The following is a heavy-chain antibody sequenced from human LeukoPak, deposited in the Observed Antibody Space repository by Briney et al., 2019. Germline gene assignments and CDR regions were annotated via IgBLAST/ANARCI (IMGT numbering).Heavy chain of an antibody. CDR1: GGSISSGSYC. D-gene: IGHD5-24*01. J-gene: IGHJ4*02. V-gene: IGHV4-61*02. Sequence: PSQTLSLTCTVSGGSISSGSYCWNWIRQPAGKGLEWIGRIYTSGSTNYNPSLKSRVTISVDTSKNQFSLKLSSVTAADTAVYYCARFGDGYTFDYWGQGTLVTVSS. CDR3: ARFGDGYTFDY. CDR2: IYTSGST.